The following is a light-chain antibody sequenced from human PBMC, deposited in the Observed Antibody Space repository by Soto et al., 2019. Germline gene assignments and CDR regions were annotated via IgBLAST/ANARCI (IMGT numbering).Light chain of an antibody. J-gene: IGLJ1*01. CDR2: ENN. CDR1: SSNIGAGYE. Sequence: QLVLTQPPSVSEAPGQRVTISCTGSSSNIGAGYEAHWYQQVPGTAPKLLIYENNNRPSGVPDRFSGSKSGTSASLAITGLQAEDEAEYYCQSYYSSLSGYVFGTGTKVTVL. V-gene: IGLV1-40*01. CDR3: QSYYSSLSGYV.